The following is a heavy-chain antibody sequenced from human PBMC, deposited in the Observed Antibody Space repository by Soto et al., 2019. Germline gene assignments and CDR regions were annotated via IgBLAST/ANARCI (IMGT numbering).Heavy chain of an antibody. CDR2: IYPGDSDT. D-gene: IGHD1-20*01. CDR1: GYSFTSYW. J-gene: IGHJ6*02. CDR3: ARQLGITGTTHYYGMDV. Sequence: PGESLKISCKGSGYSFTSYWIGWVRQMPGKGLEWMGIIYPGDSDTRYSPSFQGQVTISADKSISTAYLQWSSLKASDTAMYYCARQLGITGTTHYYGMDVWAQGTTVTGSS. V-gene: IGHV5-51*01.